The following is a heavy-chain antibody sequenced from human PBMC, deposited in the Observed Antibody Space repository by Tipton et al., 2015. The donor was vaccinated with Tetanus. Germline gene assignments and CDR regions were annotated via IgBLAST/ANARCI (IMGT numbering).Heavy chain of an antibody. D-gene: IGHD3-10*01. CDR1: GGTFSNYA. V-gene: IGHV1-69*18. CDR2: FDPEDGTN. CDR3: ASLVSEVRGVFFDL. J-gene: IGHJ4*02. Sequence: QVQLVQSGAEVKEPGSSVRVSCKASGGTFSNYAINWVRQAPGKGLEWVGNFDPEDGTNVYPQSLRGRVTLTGDAPKDTAYMDLSRLTSEDTAVYYCASLVSEVRGVFFDLWGQGTLVSVSS.